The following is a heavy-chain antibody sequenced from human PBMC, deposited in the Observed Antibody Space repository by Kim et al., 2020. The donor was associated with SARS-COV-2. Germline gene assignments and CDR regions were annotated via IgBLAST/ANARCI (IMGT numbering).Heavy chain of an antibody. J-gene: IGHJ6*02. Sequence: GGSLRLSCAASGFTFSSYWMSWVRQAPGKGLEWVANIKQDGSEKYYVDSVKGRFTISRDNAKNSLYLQMNSLRAEDTAVYYFARDPLRPGPNYYYYYYGMDVWGQGTTVTVSS. CDR1: GFTFSSYW. CDR3: ARDPLRPGPNYYYYYYGMDV. V-gene: IGHV3-7*01. D-gene: IGHD1-7*01. CDR2: IKQDGSEK.